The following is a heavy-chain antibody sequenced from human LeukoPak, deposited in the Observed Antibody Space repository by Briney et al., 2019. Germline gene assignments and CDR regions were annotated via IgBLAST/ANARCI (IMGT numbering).Heavy chain of an antibody. V-gene: IGHV3-33*01. D-gene: IGHD4-11*01. CDR3: VRDGDYRFFDY. CDR2: IWYDGSNK. J-gene: IGHJ4*02. Sequence: GGSLRLSCAASGFTFSSYGMHWVRQAPGKGLEWVAVIWYDGSNKYYADSVKGRFTISRDNSKNTLYLQMNSLRAEDTAVYYCVRDGDYRFFDYWGQGTLVTVSS. CDR1: GFTFSSYG.